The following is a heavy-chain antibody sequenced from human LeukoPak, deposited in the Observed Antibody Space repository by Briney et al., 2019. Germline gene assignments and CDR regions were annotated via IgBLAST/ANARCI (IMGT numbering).Heavy chain of an antibody. Sequence: PSETLSLTCAVYGGSFSGYYWSWIRQPPGKGLEWIGEINHSGSTNYNPSLKSRVTISVDTSKNQFSLKLSSVTAADTAVYYCARGSERRYYYYYYMDVWGKGTTVTVSS. CDR1: GGSFSGYY. D-gene: IGHD1-1*01. CDR2: INHSGST. J-gene: IGHJ6*03. CDR3: ARGSERRYYYYYYMDV. V-gene: IGHV4-34*01.